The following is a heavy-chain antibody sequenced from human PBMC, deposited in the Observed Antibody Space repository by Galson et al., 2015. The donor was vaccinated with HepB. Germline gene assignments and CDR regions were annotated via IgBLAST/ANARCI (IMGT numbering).Heavy chain of an antibody. CDR1: GFTFSSYA. CDR2: ISGSGGST. CDR3: AKVGGIAARPDYWYFDL. J-gene: IGHJ2*01. V-gene: IGHV3-23*01. Sequence: SLRLSCAASGFTFSSYAMSWVRQAPGKGLEWVSAISGSGGSTYYADSVKGRFTISRDNSKNTLYLQMNSLRAEDTAVYYCAKVGGIAARPDYWYFDLWGRGTLVTVSS. D-gene: IGHD6-6*01.